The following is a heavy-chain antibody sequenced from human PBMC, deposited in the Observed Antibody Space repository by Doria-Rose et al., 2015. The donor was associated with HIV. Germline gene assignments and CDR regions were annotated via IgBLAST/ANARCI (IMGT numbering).Heavy chain of an antibody. CDR1: GFSFESYA. D-gene: IGHD3-3*01. J-gene: IGHJ6*03. CDR3: AKAPIIGPKYYFYMDV. CDR2: HSWYSVAK. V-gene: IGHV3-9*01. Sequence: VQLVQSGGGLVQPGRSLRLSCVGSGFSFESYAMHLVRLAPGKGLAWVAGHSWYSVAKGNADSVDGRFTIYRDNAKKSVYLEMRSLRPEDTAFYYCAKAPIIGPKYYFYMDVWGKGTSVTVSS.